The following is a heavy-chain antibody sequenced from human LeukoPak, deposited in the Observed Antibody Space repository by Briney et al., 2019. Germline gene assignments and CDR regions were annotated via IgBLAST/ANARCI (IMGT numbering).Heavy chain of an antibody. J-gene: IGHJ4*02. Sequence: QSGGPLRLSCTASGFTFLDCGMSWVRQAPGKGLEWIATISASGGTRYYADSVKGRFAISRDNSKNSLYLQMNSLRAEDTAVYYCARGNRYFDYWGQGTLVTVSS. CDR3: ARGNRYFDY. D-gene: IGHD1-14*01. CDR1: GFTFLDCG. CDR2: ISASGGTR. V-gene: IGHV3-23*01.